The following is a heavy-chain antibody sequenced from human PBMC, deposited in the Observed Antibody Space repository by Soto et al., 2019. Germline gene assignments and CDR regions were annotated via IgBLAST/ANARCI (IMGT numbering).Heavy chain of an antibody. CDR3: ARVTYDSSGYSPYYFDY. CDR2: IYYSGST. J-gene: IGHJ4*02. V-gene: IGHV4-31*03. D-gene: IGHD3-22*01. Sequence: SETLSLTCTASGGSISSGGYYWSWIRQHPGKGLEWIGYIYYSGSTYYNPSLKSRVTISVDTSKNQFSLKLSSVTAADTAVYYCARVTYDSSGYSPYYFDYWGQGALVTVSS. CDR1: GGSISSGGYY.